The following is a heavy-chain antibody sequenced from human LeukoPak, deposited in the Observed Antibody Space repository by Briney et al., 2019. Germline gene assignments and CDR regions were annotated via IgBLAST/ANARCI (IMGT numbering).Heavy chain of an antibody. V-gene: IGHV4-39*01. CDR3: ARQLPTAAADTRGYFDY. D-gene: IGHD6-25*01. Sequence: PSETLSLTCSVSGGSIGNDDYYWGWIRQAPGKGLEWIGSIFFGGSTHYNPSLKSRATISVDTSKNQFSLKLTSVTAADAAMYYCARQLPTAAADTRGYFDYWGQGTVVTVSS. CDR2: IFFGGST. CDR1: GGSIGNDDYY. J-gene: IGHJ4*01.